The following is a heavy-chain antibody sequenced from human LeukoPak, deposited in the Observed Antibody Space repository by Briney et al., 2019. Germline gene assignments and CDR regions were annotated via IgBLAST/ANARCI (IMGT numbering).Heavy chain of an antibody. CDR1: GGTFSSYA. Sequence: ASVKVSCKASGGTFSSYAISWVRQAPGQGREWMGGIIPIFGTANYAQKFQGRVTITADESTSTAYMELSSLRSEDTAVYYCAGSYDFWSGYPYWGQGTLVTVSS. D-gene: IGHD3-3*01. V-gene: IGHV1-69*13. CDR3: AGSYDFWSGYPY. CDR2: IIPIFGTA. J-gene: IGHJ4*02.